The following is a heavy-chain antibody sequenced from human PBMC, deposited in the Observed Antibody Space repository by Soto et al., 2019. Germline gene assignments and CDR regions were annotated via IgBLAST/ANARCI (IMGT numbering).Heavy chain of an antibody. D-gene: IGHD5-18*01. CDR1: GFTFSSYG. Sequence: QVQLVESGGGVVQPGRSLRLSCAASGFTFSSYGMHWVRQAPGKGLEWVAVIWYDGSNKYYADSVKGRFTISRDNSKNTLYLQMNSLRADDTAVYYCSISHYTAIGYWGQGTLVTVSS. CDR3: SISHYTAIGY. V-gene: IGHV3-33*01. J-gene: IGHJ4*02. CDR2: IWYDGSNK.